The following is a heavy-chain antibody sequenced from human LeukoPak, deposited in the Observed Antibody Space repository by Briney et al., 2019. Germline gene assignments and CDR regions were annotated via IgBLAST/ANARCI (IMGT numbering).Heavy chain of an antibody. CDR3: ARGGDYYASGIDY. D-gene: IGHD3-10*01. CDR1: GGTFSSYA. Sequence: SVKVSCKASGGTFSSYAISWVRQAPGQGLEWMGRIIPILGIANYAQKFQGRVTITADKSTSTAYMELNWLKSDDTAVYYCARGGDYYASGIDYWGQGTLVTVSS. V-gene: IGHV1-69*04. CDR2: IIPILGIA. J-gene: IGHJ4*02.